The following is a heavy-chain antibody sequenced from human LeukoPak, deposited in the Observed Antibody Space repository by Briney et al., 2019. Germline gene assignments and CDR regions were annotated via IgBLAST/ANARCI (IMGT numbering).Heavy chain of an antibody. CDR2: IWYDGSNK. J-gene: IGHJ4*02. CDR3: ARDGVFTYYYDSSGYGYFDY. Sequence: PGGSLRLSCAASGFTFSSYGMHWVRQAPGKGLEWVADIWYDGSNKYYADSVKGRFTISRDNSKNTLYLQMNSRRAEDTAVYYCARDGVFTYYYDSSGYGYFDYWGQGALVTVSS. CDR1: GFTFSSYG. V-gene: IGHV3-33*01. D-gene: IGHD3-22*01.